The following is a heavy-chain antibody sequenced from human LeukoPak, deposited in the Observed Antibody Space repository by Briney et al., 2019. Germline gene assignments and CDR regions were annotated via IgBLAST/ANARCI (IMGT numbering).Heavy chain of an antibody. CDR1: GDSVSSNSAA. CDR3: ARDWCSSTSCYAYYYYGMDV. CDR2: TYYRSKWYN. Sequence: SQTLSLTCAISGDSVSSNSAAWNWIRQSPSRGLEWLGRTYYRSKWYNDYAVSVKSRITINPDTSKNQFSLQLNSVTPEDTAVYYCARDWCSSTSCYAYYYYGMDVWGQGITVTVSS. J-gene: IGHJ6*02. V-gene: IGHV6-1*01. D-gene: IGHD2-2*01.